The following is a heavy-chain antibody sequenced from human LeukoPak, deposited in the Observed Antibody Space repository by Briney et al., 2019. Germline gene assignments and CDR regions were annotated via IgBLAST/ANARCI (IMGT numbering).Heavy chain of an antibody. J-gene: IGHJ4*02. V-gene: IGHV3-23*01. CDR3: VRARYCSSTSCYAFDS. Sequence: GGSLRLSCAASGFTFSSCAMSWVRQAPGKGLEWVSAIRGSGDSTFYADSVKGRFTISRDNARNSLYLQMSSLRADDTAVYYCVRARYCSSTSCYAFDSWGQGTLVTVSS. CDR2: IRGSGDST. D-gene: IGHD2-2*01. CDR1: GFTFSSCA.